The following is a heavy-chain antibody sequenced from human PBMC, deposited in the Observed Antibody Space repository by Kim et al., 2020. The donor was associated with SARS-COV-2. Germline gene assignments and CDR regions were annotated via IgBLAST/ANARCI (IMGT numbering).Heavy chain of an antibody. Sequence: GGSLRLSCAASGFTFDDYTMHWVRQAPGKGLEWVSLISWDGGSTYYADSVKGRFTISRDNSKNSLYLQMNSLRTEDTALYYCAKDPGGGDSSGYSFDYWGQGTLVTVSS. J-gene: IGHJ4*02. V-gene: IGHV3-43*01. CDR2: ISWDGGST. CDR1: GFTFDDYT. CDR3: AKDPGGGDSSGYSFDY. D-gene: IGHD3-22*01.